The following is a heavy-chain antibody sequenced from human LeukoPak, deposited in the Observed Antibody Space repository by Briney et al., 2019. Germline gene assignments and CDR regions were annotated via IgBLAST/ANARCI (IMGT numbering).Heavy chain of an antibody. D-gene: IGHD1-26*01. CDR3: AKLVGGLPFDL. J-gene: IGHJ3*01. CDR1: GFSLSSYA. V-gene: IGHV3-23*01. CDR2: ILGMGEST. Sequence: RLSCAASGFSLSSYAMSWVRQAPGKGLEWVSTILGMGESTNYAGSVKGRFTISRDNSKNTLYLQMNSLRVEDTALYYCAKLVGGLPFDLWGQRTVFSASS.